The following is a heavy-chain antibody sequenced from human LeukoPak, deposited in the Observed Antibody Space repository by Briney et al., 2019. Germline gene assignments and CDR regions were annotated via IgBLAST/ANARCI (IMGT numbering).Heavy chain of an antibody. CDR1: GDTFTGNY. D-gene: IGHD3-10*01. Sequence: ASVKVSCKASGDTFTGNYMRWVRHAPGQGRECMGRFNPNGGARNYAQKFEGRDTMTRGTSISTAYMELSRLRSDDTAVYYCARVSTMVRGVMTFDPWGQGTLVTVSS. V-gene: IGHV1-2*06. J-gene: IGHJ5*02. CDR3: ARVSTMVRGVMTFDP. CDR2: FNPNGGAR.